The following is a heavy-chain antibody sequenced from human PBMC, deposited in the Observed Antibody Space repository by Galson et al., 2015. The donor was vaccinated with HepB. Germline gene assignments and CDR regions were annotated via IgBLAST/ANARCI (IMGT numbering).Heavy chain of an antibody. CDR2: IYSGGST. V-gene: IGHV3-53*01. CDR3: ARDQSGGSRRFDP. J-gene: IGHJ5*02. Sequence: SLRLSCAASGFTVSSNYMSRVRQAPGKGLEWVSVIYSGGSTYYADSVKGRFTISRDNSKNTLYLQMNSLRAEDTAVYYCARDQSGGSRRFDPWGQGTLVTVSS. D-gene: IGHD2-15*01. CDR1: GFTVSSNY.